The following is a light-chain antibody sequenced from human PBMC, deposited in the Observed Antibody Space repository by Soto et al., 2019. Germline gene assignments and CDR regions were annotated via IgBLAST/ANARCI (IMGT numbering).Light chain of an antibody. CDR1: QSINKY. Sequence: EIVLTQSPATLSLSPGERATLSCRASQSINKYLAWFQQKPGQAPRLLLYDASNRATGIPGRFSGSGSGTDFTLTISSLEPEDFAVYYCQQRSNWITFGQGTRLEIK. CDR2: DAS. CDR3: QQRSNWIT. V-gene: IGKV3-11*01. J-gene: IGKJ5*01.